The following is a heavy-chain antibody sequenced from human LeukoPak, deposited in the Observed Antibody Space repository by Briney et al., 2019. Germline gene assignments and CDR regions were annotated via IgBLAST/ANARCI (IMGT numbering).Heavy chain of an antibody. J-gene: IGHJ6*02. CDR2: IYYSGST. D-gene: IGHD3-10*01. CDR1: GGSISSYY. Sequence: SETLSLTCTVSGGSISSYYWSWIRQPPGKGLELIGHIYYSGSTNYNPSLTSRVSISVDTTKDQFYLKLCSVTAADTAVYYCAGSLLWSFYYYYGMDVWGQGTTVTVSS. CDR3: AGSLLWSFYYYYGMDV. V-gene: IGHV4-59*01.